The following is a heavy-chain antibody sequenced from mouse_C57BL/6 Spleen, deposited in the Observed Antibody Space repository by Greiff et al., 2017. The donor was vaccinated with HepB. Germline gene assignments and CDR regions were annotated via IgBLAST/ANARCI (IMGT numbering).Heavy chain of an antibody. D-gene: IGHD1-1*01. CDR1: GYAFSSSW. Sequence: QVQLQQSGPELVKPGASVKISCKASGYAFSSSWMNWVKQRPGKGLEWIGRIYPGDGDTNYNGKFKGKATLTADKSSSTAYMQLSSLTSEDSAVYFCARELLRVFAYWGQGTLVTVSA. J-gene: IGHJ3*01. V-gene: IGHV1-82*01. CDR3: ARELLRVFAY. CDR2: IYPGDGDT.